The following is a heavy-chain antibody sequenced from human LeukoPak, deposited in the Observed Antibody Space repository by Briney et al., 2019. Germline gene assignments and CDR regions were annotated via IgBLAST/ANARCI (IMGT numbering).Heavy chain of an antibody. V-gene: IGHV4-4*02. Sequence: PSETLSLTCAVSGGSMSSNTWWTWVRQSPGKGLEWIGEIHHSGSTNYNPSLKSRVTISVDTSKNQFSLKLSSVTAADTAVYYCARRREYCRVTSGRAVFKTGGQGQMVTAFS. CDR1: GGSMSSNTW. CDR2: IHHSGST. D-gene: IGHD2/OR15-2a*01. J-gene: IGHJ3*01. CDR3: ARRREYCRVTSGRAVFKT.